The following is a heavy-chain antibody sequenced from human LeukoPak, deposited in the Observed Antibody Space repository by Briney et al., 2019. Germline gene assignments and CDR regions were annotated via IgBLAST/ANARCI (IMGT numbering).Heavy chain of an antibody. J-gene: IGHJ5*02. CDR1: GYPISSGYY. CDR2: IYHSGST. V-gene: IGHV4-38-2*02. CDR3: ARDRGLFYDILTGYLNWFDP. D-gene: IGHD3-9*01. Sequence: SETLSLTCAVSGYPISSGYYWGWIRQPPGKGLEWIGSIYHSGSTYYNPSLKSRVTISVDTSKNQFSLKLSSVTAADTAVYYCARDRGLFYDILTGYLNWFDPWGQGTLVTVSS.